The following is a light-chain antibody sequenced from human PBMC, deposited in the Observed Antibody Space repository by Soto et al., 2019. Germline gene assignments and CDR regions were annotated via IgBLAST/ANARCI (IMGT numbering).Light chain of an antibody. Sequence: EIQMTQSPYSLSASVGDRITITCRASENISNYLNWFQQKPGKAPKLLMYGASKLHIGVPSRFSGSGSGTEFTLTISGLQPEDFVSYSCQLSYTTPWTFGQGTRVEVK. CDR2: GAS. CDR3: QLSYTTPWT. CDR1: ENISNY. V-gene: IGKV1-39*01. J-gene: IGKJ1*01.